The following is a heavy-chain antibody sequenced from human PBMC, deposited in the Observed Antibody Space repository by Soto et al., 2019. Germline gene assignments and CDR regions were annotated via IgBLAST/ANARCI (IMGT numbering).Heavy chain of an antibody. D-gene: IGHD3-10*01. Sequence: QVQLQESGPGLVKPSQTLSLTCTVSGGSISSGGYYWSWIRQHPGKGLEWIGYIYYSGSTYYNPSLKSRVTISVDTSKNLFSLKLSSVTAADTAVYYCARGVTMVRGVIHTPYFDYWGQGTLVTVSS. V-gene: IGHV4-31*03. J-gene: IGHJ4*02. CDR1: GGSISSGGYY. CDR3: ARGVTMVRGVIHTPYFDY. CDR2: IYYSGST.